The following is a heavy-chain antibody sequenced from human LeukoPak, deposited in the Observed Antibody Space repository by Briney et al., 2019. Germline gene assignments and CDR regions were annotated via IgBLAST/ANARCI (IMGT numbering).Heavy chain of an antibody. CDR2: ISSSSSYI. CDR3: ARDLFSYYYDSSDNWFDP. CDR1: GFTFSSYA. Sequence: KSGGSLRLSCAASGFTFSSYAMSWVRQAPGKGLEWVSSISSSSSYIYYADSVKGRFTISRDNAKNSLYLQMNSLRAEDTAVYYCARDLFSYYYDSSDNWFDPWGQGTLVTVSS. J-gene: IGHJ5*02. V-gene: IGHV3-21*01. D-gene: IGHD3-22*01.